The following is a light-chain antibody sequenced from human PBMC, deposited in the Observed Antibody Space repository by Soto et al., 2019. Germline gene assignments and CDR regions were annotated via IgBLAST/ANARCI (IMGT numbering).Light chain of an antibody. Sequence: EIVMTQSPATLSVSPGERVTLYCRASQSVSSKLAWYQQKPGQSPRLLIYGASTRATGVPARFSGSGSGTEFTLTISSLHSEDFAVYYCQQYNQWPPFTFGGGTKVEIK. J-gene: IGKJ4*01. CDR2: GAS. V-gene: IGKV3-15*01. CDR1: QSVSSK. CDR3: QQYNQWPPFT.